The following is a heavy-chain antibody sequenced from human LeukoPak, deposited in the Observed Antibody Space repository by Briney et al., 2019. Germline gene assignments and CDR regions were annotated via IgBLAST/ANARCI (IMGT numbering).Heavy chain of an antibody. Sequence: PGESLRLSCAASRFTFIGYTMNWTRQAPGKGLEWVSSISSRSTYIYYADSVKGRFTISRDNAKNSLYLQMNSLRAEDTAVYYCAREESGSSGWYDYWGQGTLVTVSS. CDR3: AREESGSSGWYDY. CDR1: RFTFIGYT. D-gene: IGHD6-19*01. J-gene: IGHJ4*02. CDR2: ISSRSTYI. V-gene: IGHV3-21*01.